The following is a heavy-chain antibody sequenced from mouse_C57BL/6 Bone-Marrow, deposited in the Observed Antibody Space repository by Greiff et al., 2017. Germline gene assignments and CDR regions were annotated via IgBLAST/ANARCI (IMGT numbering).Heavy chain of an antibody. Sequence: VQLQQSGADLVKPGASVKMSCKASGYTFTTYPIEWMKQNHGKSLEWIGNFHPYNDDTKYNEKFKGKATLTVDKSSSTVYLELSRLTSDDSAVYYCARCGNYVEYYFDYWGQGTTLTVSS. CDR3: ARCGNYVEYYFDY. D-gene: IGHD2-1*01. CDR2: FHPYNDDT. CDR1: GYTFTTYP. V-gene: IGHV1-47*01. J-gene: IGHJ2*01.